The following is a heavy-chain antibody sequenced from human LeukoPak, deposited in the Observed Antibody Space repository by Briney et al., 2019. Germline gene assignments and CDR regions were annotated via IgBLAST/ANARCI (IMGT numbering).Heavy chain of an antibody. D-gene: IGHD5-12*01. J-gene: IGHJ4*02. Sequence: PGGSLRLSCAASGFIFSSYGMHWVRQAPGKGLEWVAVIWYDGSNKYYADSVKGRFTISRDNSKNTLYLQMNSLRAGDTAVYYCARTLRGYSAYDSSFDYWGQGTLVTVSS. CDR3: ARTLRGYSAYDSSFDY. CDR1: GFIFSSYG. V-gene: IGHV3-33*01. CDR2: IWYDGSNK.